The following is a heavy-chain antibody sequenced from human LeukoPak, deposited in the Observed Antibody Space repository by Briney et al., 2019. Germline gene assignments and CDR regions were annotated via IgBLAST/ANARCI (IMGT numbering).Heavy chain of an antibody. CDR3: ARDIAAAGTGGILDY. CDR2: ISGSGGST. CDR1: GFTFSSYA. V-gene: IGHV3-23*01. D-gene: IGHD6-13*01. Sequence: GGSLRLSCAASGFTFSSYAMSWVRQAPGKGLEWVSAISGSGGSTYYADSVKGRFTISRDNSKNSMYLQMNSLRAEDTAVYYCARDIAAAGTGGILDYWGQGTLVTVSS. J-gene: IGHJ4*02.